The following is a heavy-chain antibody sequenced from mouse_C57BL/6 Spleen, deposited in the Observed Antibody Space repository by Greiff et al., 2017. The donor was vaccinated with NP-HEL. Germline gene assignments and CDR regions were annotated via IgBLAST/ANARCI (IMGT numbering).Heavy chain of an antibody. J-gene: IGHJ3*01. D-gene: IGHD1-1*01. CDR3: AGHYYCGSSPGFAY. Sequence: DVKLVESGGGLVQPGGSLSLSCAASGFTFTDYYMSWVRQPPGKELEWLGFIRNKDNGYTTEYSASVKGRLNISRDNSQSILYLQMNALRAEDSATYYCAGHYYCGSSPGFAYWGQGTLVTVSA. CDR1: GFTFTDYY. V-gene: IGHV7-3*01. CDR2: IRNKDNGYTT.